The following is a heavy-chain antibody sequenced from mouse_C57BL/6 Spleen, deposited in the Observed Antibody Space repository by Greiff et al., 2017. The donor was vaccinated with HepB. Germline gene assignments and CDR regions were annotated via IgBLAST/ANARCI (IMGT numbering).Heavy chain of an antibody. V-gene: IGHV5-16*01. Sequence: EVKLMESEGGLVQPGSSMKLSCTASGFTFSDYYMAWVRQVPEKGLEWVANINYDGSSTYYLDSLKSRFLISRDNAKNILYLQMSRLKSEDTATYYGARVPFTTVVATGYFDYWGQGTTLTVS. D-gene: IGHD1-1*01. CDR3: ARVPFTTVVATGYFDY. CDR1: GFTFSDYY. CDR2: INYDGSST. J-gene: IGHJ2*01.